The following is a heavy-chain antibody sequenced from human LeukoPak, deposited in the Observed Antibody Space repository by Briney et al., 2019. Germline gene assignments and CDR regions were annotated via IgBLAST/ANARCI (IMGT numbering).Heavy chain of an antibody. D-gene: IGHD3-3*01. Sequence: SSETLSLTCAVYGGSFSGYYWSWIRQPPGKGLEWIGEINHSGSTNYNPSLKSRVTISVDTSKNQFSLKLSSVTAADTAVYYCASAYDFWSGYRVFQHWGQGTLVTVSS. CDR3: ASAYDFWSGYRVFQH. V-gene: IGHV4-34*01. CDR2: INHSGST. J-gene: IGHJ1*01. CDR1: GGSFSGYY.